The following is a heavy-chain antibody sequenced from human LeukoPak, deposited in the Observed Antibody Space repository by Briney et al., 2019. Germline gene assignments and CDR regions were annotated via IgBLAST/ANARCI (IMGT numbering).Heavy chain of an antibody. CDR1: GFAFSSYW. D-gene: IGHD3-10*01. J-gene: IGHJ4*02. V-gene: IGHV3-23*01. Sequence: PGGSLRLSCEASGFAFSSYWMGWARQAPGKGLEWVSAISGSGGSTYYADSVKGRFTISRDNSKNTLYLQMNSLRAEDTAVYYCAKDHYYGSGSPLGHWGQGTLVTVSS. CDR3: AKDHYYGSGSPLGH. CDR2: ISGSGGST.